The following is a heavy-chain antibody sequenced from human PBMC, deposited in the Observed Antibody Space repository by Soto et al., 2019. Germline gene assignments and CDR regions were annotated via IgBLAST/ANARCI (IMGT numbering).Heavy chain of an antibody. Sequence: SETLSLTCTVSGGSISGYYWTWIRQLPGKGLEWIGYIHYRGNTNYNPSLKSRVTISVDTSKNQVSLKLISVSAADTAVYYCARGHNDLGLWGQGTLVTVSS. CDR3: ARGHNDLGL. D-gene: IGHD2-8*01. CDR2: IHYRGNT. J-gene: IGHJ4*02. CDR1: GGSISGYY. V-gene: IGHV4-59*01.